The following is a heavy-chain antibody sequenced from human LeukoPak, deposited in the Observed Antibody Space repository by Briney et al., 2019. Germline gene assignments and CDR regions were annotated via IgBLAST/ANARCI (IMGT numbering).Heavy chain of an antibody. CDR2: ISYDGSSK. Sequence: GRSLRLSCAASGFTFSSFGMHWVRQAPGKGLEWVAVISYDGSSKYYADSVKGRFTISRDNSKNTLYLQMNSLRAEDTAVYYCASLLTPYHGSGGGGMDVWGQGTTVTVSS. CDR3: ASLLTPYHGSGGGGMDV. J-gene: IGHJ6*02. V-gene: IGHV3-30*03. D-gene: IGHD3-10*01. CDR1: GFTFSSFG.